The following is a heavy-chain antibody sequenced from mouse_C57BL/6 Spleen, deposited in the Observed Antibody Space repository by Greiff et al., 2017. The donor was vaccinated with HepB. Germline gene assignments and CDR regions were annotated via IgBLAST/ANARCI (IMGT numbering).Heavy chain of an antibody. Sequence: EVQLQQSGAELVRPGASVKLSCTASGFNIKDDYMHWVKQRPEQGLEWIGWIDPENGDTEYASKFQGKATITADTSSNTAYLQLSSLTSEDTAVYYCTSSNWDVFDYWGQGTTLTVSS. CDR2: IDPENGDT. CDR1: GFNIKDDY. V-gene: IGHV14-4*01. J-gene: IGHJ2*01. CDR3: TSSNWDVFDY. D-gene: IGHD4-1*01.